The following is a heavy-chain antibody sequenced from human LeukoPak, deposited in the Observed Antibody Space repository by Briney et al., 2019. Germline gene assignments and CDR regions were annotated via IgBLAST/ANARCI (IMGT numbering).Heavy chain of an antibody. CDR1: GYTFTSYG. J-gene: IGHJ4*02. Sequence: ASVKVSCKASGYTFTSYGISWVRQAPGQGLEWMGWISAYNGNTNYAQKLQGRVTMTTDTSTSTAYMELRSLRSDDTAVYYCARDRREGYYYDSSGYPKNWGQETLVTVSS. CDR2: ISAYNGNT. CDR3: ARDRREGYYYDSSGYPKN. D-gene: IGHD3-22*01. V-gene: IGHV1-18*01.